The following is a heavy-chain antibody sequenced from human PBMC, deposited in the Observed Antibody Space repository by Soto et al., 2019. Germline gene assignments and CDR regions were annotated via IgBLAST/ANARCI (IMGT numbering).Heavy chain of an antibody. CDR2: IPYDGSYK. Sequence: QVQLVESGGGVVQPGRSLRLSCAASGLTFSSYGMHWVRQAPGKGLECVAIIPYDGSYKYYVDSVKGRFTISRDNSKNTLYLQMDSLRPEDTAVYYCATLTYGGDDCWGQGTLVTVSS. D-gene: IGHD2-21*01. J-gene: IGHJ4*02. V-gene: IGHV3-30*03. CDR3: ATLTYGGDDC. CDR1: GLTFSSYG.